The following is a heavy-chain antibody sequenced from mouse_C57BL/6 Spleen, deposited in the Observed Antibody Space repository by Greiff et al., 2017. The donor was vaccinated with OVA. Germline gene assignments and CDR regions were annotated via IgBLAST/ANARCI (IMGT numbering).Heavy chain of an antibody. J-gene: IGHJ2*01. CDR1: GFTFSDYG. CDR2: ISSGSSTI. V-gene: IGHV5-17*01. Sequence: EVMLVESGGGLVKPGGSLKLSCAASGFTFSDYGMHWVRQAPEKGLEWVAYISSGSSTIYYADTVKGRFTISRDNAKNTLFLQMTSLRSEDTAMYYCARDWDAYFDYWGQGTTLTVSS. CDR3: ARDWDAYFDY. D-gene: IGHD4-1*01.